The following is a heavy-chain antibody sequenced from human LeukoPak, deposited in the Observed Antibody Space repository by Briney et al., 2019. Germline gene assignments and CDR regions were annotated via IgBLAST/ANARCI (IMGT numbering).Heavy chain of an antibody. J-gene: IGHJ4*02. V-gene: IGHV3-30-3*01. Sequence: GGSLRLPCAASGFTFSSYAMHWVRQAPGKGLEWVAVISYDGSNKYYADSVKGRFTISRDNAKNTLYLQMNSLRAEDTAVYYCARGRIEKQYSSRCFDYWGQGTLVTVSS. CDR3: ARGRIEKQYSSRCFDY. D-gene: IGHD6-6*01. CDR2: ISYDGSNK. CDR1: GFTFSSYA.